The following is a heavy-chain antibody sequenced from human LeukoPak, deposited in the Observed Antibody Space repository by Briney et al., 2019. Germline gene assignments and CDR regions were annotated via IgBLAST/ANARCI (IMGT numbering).Heavy chain of an antibody. CDR2: ISSSSSYI. J-gene: IGHJ3*02. Sequence: GGSLRLSCAASGFTFSSYSMNWVRQAPGKGLEWVSSISSSSSYIYYADSVKGRFTISRDNAKNSLYLQMNSLRAEDTAVYYCAREWYYDFWKKGDAFDIWGQGTMVTVSS. CDR3: AREWYYDFWKKGDAFDI. CDR1: GFTFSSYS. V-gene: IGHV3-21*01. D-gene: IGHD3-3*01.